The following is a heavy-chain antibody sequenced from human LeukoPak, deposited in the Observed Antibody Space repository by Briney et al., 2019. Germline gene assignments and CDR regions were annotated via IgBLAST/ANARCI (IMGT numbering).Heavy chain of an antibody. D-gene: IGHD6-13*01. CDR3: ARHSIMYSSSWYYFDS. Sequence: GASLEISCKASGYTFTTYWIGWVRPMPGKGLEWMGIIYPGDSDTRYSPSFQGQVTISADKSISTAYLQWSSLKVSDTAMYYCARHSIMYSSSWYYFDSWGQGTLVTVSS. J-gene: IGHJ4*02. V-gene: IGHV5-51*01. CDR2: IYPGDSDT. CDR1: GYTFTTYW.